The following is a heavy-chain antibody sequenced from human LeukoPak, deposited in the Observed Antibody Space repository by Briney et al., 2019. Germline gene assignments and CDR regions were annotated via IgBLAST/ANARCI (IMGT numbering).Heavy chain of an antibody. Sequence: SGGSLRLSCAASGFTFSSYGMHWVRQAPGKGLEWVAFIRYDGSNKYYADSVKGRFTISRDNSKNTLYLQMNSLRAEDTAVYYCVKDRHYSSSIMGIWGQGTLVTVSS. CDR1: GFTFSSYG. J-gene: IGHJ4*02. V-gene: IGHV3-30*02. D-gene: IGHD2-2*01. CDR3: VKDRHYSSSIMGI. CDR2: IRYDGSNK.